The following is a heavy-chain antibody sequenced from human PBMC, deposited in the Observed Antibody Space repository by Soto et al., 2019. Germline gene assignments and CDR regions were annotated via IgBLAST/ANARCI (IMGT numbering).Heavy chain of an antibody. J-gene: IGHJ4*02. CDR1: GGSISSGGYY. D-gene: IGHD4-17*01. V-gene: IGHV4-31*03. CDR2: IYYSGST. Sequence: QVQLQESGPGLVKPSQTLSLTCTVSGGSISSGGYYWSWIRQHPGKGLEWIGYIYYSGSTYYNPSLKRRVTISVDTSKNQSSLNLSSVTAADTAVYYCARIHGDYSRVSDYWGQGTLVTVSS. CDR3: ARIHGDYSRVSDY.